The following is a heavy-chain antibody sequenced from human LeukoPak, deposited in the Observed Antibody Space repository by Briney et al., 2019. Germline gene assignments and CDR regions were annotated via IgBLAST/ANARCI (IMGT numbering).Heavy chain of an antibody. D-gene: IGHD5-18*01. CDR3: AKTSRGYSYGLKYFDF. V-gene: IGHV3-30*18. J-gene: IGHJ4*02. CDR1: GFTFSSYG. CDR2: ISYDGSNK. Sequence: QSGGSLRLSCAASGFTFSSYGMHWVRQAPGKGLEWVAVISYDGSNKYYADSVKGRFTISRDNSKNTLYLQMNSLRAEDTAVYYCAKTSRGYSYGLKYFDFWGQGTLVPVSS.